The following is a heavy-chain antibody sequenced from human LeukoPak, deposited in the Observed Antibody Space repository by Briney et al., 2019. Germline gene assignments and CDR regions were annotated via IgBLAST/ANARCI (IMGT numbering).Heavy chain of an antibody. D-gene: IGHD1-7*01. CDR3: ARGEITGTTWPNWFDP. CDR2: IYYSGST. J-gene: IGHJ5*02. CDR1: GGSISSYY. V-gene: IGHV4-59*01. Sequence: SETLSLTCTVSGGSISSYYWSWIRQPPGKGLEWIGYIYYSGSTNYNPSLKSRVTISVDTSKNQFSLKLSSVTAADTAVCYCARGEITGTTWPNWFDPWGQGTLVTVSS.